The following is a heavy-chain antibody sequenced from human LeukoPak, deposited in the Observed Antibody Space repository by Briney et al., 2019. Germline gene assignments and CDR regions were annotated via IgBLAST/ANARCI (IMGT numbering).Heavy chain of an antibody. CDR3: ARGHYDYVFDPFDY. V-gene: IGHV1-2*02. Sequence: ASVKVSCKASGYTFTGYYMHWVRQAPGQGLEWMGWINPNSGGTNYAQKFQGRVTMTRDTSISTAYMELSRLRSDDTAVYYCARGHYDYVFDPFDYWGQGTLVTVPS. J-gene: IGHJ4*02. CDR2: INPNSGGT. D-gene: IGHD3-16*01. CDR1: GYTFTGYY.